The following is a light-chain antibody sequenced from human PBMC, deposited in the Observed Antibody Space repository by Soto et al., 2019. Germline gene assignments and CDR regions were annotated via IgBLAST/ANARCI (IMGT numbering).Light chain of an antibody. Sequence: DIVMTQSPDSLAVSLGERATINCKSSQNLLYSSNNYNYLAWYQQKAGQPPKLLIYWASTRESGVPDRFSGGGSGTDFTLTISSLQAEDVAVYYCQQYDRNPPTFGQGTKLEI. CDR1: QNLLYSSNNYNY. CDR3: QQYDRNPPT. V-gene: IGKV4-1*01. J-gene: IGKJ2*01. CDR2: WAS.